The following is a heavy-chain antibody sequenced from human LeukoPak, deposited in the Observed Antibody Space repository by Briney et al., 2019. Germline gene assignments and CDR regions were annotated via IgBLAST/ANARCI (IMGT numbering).Heavy chain of an antibody. CDR2: IDSDGTNR. D-gene: IGHD2-15*01. Sequence: GGSLRLSXAASGFTFSRYWMHWVRQAPGKGVVWVSRIDSDGTNRYYADSVKGRFTISRDNAKNTVYLQMNSLRDEDTDVYYFEGRPIGLPESWGQEGLSPSPQ. CDR1: GFTFSRYW. J-gene: IGHJ5*02. V-gene: IGHV3-74*01. CDR3: EGRPIGLPES.